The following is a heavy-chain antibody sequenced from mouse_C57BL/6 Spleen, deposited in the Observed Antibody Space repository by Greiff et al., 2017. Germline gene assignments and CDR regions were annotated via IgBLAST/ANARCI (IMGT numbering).Heavy chain of an antibody. D-gene: IGHD1-1*01. CDR1: GYTFTDYY. Sequence: VKLQESGAELVRPGASVKLSCKASGYTFTDYYINWVKQRPGQGLEWIARIYPGSGNTYYNEKFKGKATLTAEKSSSTAYMQLSSLTSEDSAVYFCASRSYYGSGYFDVWGTGTTVTVSS. V-gene: IGHV1-76*01. J-gene: IGHJ1*03. CDR3: ASRSYYGSGYFDV. CDR2: IYPGSGNT.